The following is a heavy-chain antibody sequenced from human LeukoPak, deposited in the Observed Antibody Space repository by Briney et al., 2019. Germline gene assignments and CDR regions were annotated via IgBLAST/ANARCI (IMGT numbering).Heavy chain of an antibody. CDR1: GFTFSSYS. V-gene: IGHV3-21*01. D-gene: IGHD2-15*01. J-gene: IGHJ4*02. CDR2: ISSSSSYI. CDR3: ARECMGGGNCYADY. Sequence: GGSLRLSCAASGFTFSSYSMNWVRQAPGKGLEWVSSISSSSSYIYYADSVTGRFTVSRDNAKNSLYLQMNSLRAEDTAVYYCARECMGGGNCYADYWGQGTLVTVPS.